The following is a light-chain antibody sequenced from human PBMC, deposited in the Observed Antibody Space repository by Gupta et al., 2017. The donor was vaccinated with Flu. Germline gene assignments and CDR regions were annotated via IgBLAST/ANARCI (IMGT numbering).Light chain of an antibody. CDR1: QDISNF. J-gene: IGKJ5*01. V-gene: IGKV1-33*01. Sequence: DILIRQSPSSLSTSVGDRVTITCQATQDISNFLNWYQQKPGRAPNLLIQHASNLETGVPSRFSGSGSGTDFNFTISGLQPEDIATYFCQQYDFLPITFAQGTRLELK. CDR2: HAS. CDR3: QQYDFLPIT.